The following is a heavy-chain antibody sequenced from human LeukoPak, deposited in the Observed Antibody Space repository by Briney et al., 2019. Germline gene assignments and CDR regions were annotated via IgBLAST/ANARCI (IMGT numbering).Heavy chain of an antibody. J-gene: IGHJ4*02. CDR2: ISSSSSSYK. Sequence: PGGSLRLSCAASGFTFISYNMNWVRQAPGKGLEWVSSISSSSSSYKYYADSVKGRFTVSRDNAKNSLYLQMNSLRAEDTAVYYCARDRLRDYFDYWGQGTLVTVSS. CDR3: ARDRLRDYFDY. D-gene: IGHD5/OR15-5a*01. V-gene: IGHV3-21*01. CDR1: GFTFISYN.